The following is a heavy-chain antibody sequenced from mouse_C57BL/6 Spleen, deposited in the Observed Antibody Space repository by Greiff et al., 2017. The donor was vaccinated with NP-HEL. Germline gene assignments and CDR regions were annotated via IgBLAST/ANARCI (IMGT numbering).Heavy chain of an antibody. CDR1: GYTFTDYN. CDR2: INPNNGGT. J-gene: IGHJ3*01. D-gene: IGHD2-5*01. CDR3: ARDSNYLFAY. Sequence: EVKLMESGPELVKPGASVKIPCKASGYTFTDYNMDWVKQSHGKSLEWIGDINPNNGGTIYNQKFKGKATLTVDKSSSTAYMELRSLTSEDTAVYYCARDSNYLFAYWGQGTLVTVSA. V-gene: IGHV1-18*01.